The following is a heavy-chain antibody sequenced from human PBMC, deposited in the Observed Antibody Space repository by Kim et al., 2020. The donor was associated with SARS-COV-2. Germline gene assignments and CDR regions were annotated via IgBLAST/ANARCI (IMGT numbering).Heavy chain of an antibody. CDR1: GDSVSSNSAA. CDR3: ARIVGGSPDY. CDR2: TYYRSKWHS. Sequence: SQTLSLTCAISGDSVSSNSAAWNWIRQSPSRGLEWLGRTYYRSKWHSDYALSVKSRININPDTSKNQFSLQLNSVTPEDTAIYVCARIVGGSPDYWGQGSLVTVSS. V-gene: IGHV6-1*01. D-gene: IGHD1-26*01. J-gene: IGHJ4*02.